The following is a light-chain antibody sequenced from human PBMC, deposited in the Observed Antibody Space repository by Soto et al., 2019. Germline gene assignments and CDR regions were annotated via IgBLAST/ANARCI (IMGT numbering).Light chain of an antibody. Sequence: DIQMTQSPSSLSASVGDRVTITCRASQGIGNDLGWYQQKPGKAPKRLIHAASSLQSGVPSRFSGSGSGTDFTLIISSLQPEDFATYYCLQLYSYPLTFGGGTKVEIK. J-gene: IGKJ4*01. V-gene: IGKV1-17*01. CDR3: LQLYSYPLT. CDR2: AAS. CDR1: QGIGND.